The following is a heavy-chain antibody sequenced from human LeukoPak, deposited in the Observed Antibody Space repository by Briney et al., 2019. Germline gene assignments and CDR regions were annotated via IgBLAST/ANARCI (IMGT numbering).Heavy chain of an antibody. J-gene: IGHJ4*02. D-gene: IGHD7-27*01. CDR2: INPSCGST. CDR3: ASYLGCTGYYFDY. V-gene: IGHV1-46*01. Sequence: GASVKVSCKASGYTFISYYMHCVRHAPRQRLRWMGRINPSCGSTSYAQKFQGRVTMTRDRSTSTVYMELSSLSSEDAAVYYCASYLGCTGYYFDYWGQGTLVTVSS. CDR1: GYTFISYY.